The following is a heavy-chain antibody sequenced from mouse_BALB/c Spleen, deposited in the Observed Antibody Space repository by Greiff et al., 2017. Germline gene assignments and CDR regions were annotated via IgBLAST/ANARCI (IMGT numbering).Heavy chain of an antibody. Sequence: EVMLVESGGGLVKPGGSLKLSCAASGFTFSSYAMSWVRQTPEKRLEWVASISSGGSTYYPDSVKGRFTISRDNARNILYLQMSSLKSEDTAMYYCARQALTGTRNYAMDYWGQGTSVTVSS. CDR3: ARQALTGTRNYAMDY. CDR2: ISSGGST. CDR1: GFTFSSYA. J-gene: IGHJ4*01. D-gene: IGHD4-1*01. V-gene: IGHV5-6-5*01.